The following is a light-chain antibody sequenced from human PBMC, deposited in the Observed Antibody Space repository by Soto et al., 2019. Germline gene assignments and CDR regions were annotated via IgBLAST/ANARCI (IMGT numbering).Light chain of an antibody. CDR2: AAS. V-gene: IGKV1-39*01. J-gene: IGKJ5*01. Sequence: DIQMTQSPASLSASVGDTVNITCRASQSMRTYLNWYQQKPGKAPKILIYAASSLQSGVPSRFSGSGYGTDFNLTISSLQPEDFATYYCQQSYSTPITFGQGTRLEIK. CDR1: QSMRTY. CDR3: QQSYSTPIT.